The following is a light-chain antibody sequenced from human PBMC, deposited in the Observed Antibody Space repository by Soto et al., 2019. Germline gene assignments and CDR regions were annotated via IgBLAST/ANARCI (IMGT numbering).Light chain of an antibody. V-gene: IGKV3-15*01. CDR2: GAS. CDR3: QQYNNWPPERT. J-gene: IGKJ1*01. Sequence: EIVMTHSPATLSVSPWERATLSCRASQSVSSNLAWYQQKPGQAPRLLIYGASTRATGIPARFSGSGSGTEFTLTISSLQSEDFAVYYCQQYNNWPPERTFGQGTKVDIK. CDR1: QSVSSN.